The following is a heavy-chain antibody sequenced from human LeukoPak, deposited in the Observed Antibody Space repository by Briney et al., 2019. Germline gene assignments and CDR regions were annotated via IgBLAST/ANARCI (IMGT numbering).Heavy chain of an antibody. Sequence: SVKVSCKASGGTFSSYAISWVRQAPGQGLEWMGGIIPIFGTANYAQKFQGRVTVTADESTSTAYMELSSLRSEDTAVYYCARTRTILAVAGTPYFDYWGQGTLVTVSS. CDR3: ARTRTILAVAGTPYFDY. J-gene: IGHJ4*02. CDR1: GGTFSSYA. V-gene: IGHV1-69*13. D-gene: IGHD6-19*01. CDR2: IIPIFGTA.